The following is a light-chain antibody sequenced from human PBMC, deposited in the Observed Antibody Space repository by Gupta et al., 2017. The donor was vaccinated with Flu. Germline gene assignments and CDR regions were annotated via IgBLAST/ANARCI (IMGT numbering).Light chain of an antibody. J-gene: IGLJ2*01. Sequence: SYKLSQPSSVSVSPGQTVSISCSGDKVGEKYTCWYQQKPGQAPLLIIYEDYKRPSGIPERFSGSNSGNTATLTISGTQALDEADYYCQAWDSSPVAFGGGTKLSVL. CDR2: EDY. V-gene: IGLV3-1*01. CDR1: KVGEKY. CDR3: QAWDSSPVA.